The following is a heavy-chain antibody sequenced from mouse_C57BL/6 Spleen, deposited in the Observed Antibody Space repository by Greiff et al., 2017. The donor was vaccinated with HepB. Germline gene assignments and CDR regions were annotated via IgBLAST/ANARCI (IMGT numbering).Heavy chain of an antibody. CDR1: GYTFTDYN. J-gene: IGHJ4*01. D-gene: IGHD3-2*02. CDR2: INPNNGGT. V-gene: IGHV1-22*01. Sequence: VQLQQSGPELVKPGASVKMSCKASGYTFTDYNMHWVKQSHGKSLEWIGYINPNNGGTSYNQKFKGKATLTVNKSSSTAYMELRSLTSEDSAVYYCAREGTLRQRRLPAMDYWGQGTSVTVSS. CDR3: AREGTLRQRRLPAMDY.